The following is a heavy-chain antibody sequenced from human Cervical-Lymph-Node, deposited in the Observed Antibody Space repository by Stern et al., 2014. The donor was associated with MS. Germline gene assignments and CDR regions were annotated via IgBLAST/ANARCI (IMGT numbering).Heavy chain of an antibody. J-gene: IGHJ4*02. CDR3: ARGSDWYPLDY. D-gene: IGHD6-19*01. Sequence: QVQLVQSGGGVVQPGRSLRLSCSPSGFAFSTYGMHWVRQAPGKGLEWVALISFDGAKTYYAESVKGRFTISRDNPKNTLYLQMKSLRGEDTAVYYCARGSDWYPLDYWGQGTLVTVSS. CDR1: GFAFSTYG. V-gene: IGHV3-30*03. CDR2: ISFDGAKT.